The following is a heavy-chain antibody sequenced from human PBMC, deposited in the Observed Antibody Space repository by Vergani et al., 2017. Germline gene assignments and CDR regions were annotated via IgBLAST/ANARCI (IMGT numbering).Heavy chain of an antibody. CDR1: GFSLSTSGVG. Sequence: QITLKESGPTLVKPTQTLTLTCTFSGFSLSTSGVGVGWTRQPPATALVFLAIIYWDDDQRYSPSLKSRLTITKDTSTNQVVLTMTNMDPVDTATYYFSXLYCSGGSCYSADWYFDLWGRGTLVTVSS. J-gene: IGHJ2*01. D-gene: IGHD2-15*01. CDR3: SXLYCSGGSCYSADWYFDL. CDR2: IYWDDDQ. V-gene: IGHV2-5*02.